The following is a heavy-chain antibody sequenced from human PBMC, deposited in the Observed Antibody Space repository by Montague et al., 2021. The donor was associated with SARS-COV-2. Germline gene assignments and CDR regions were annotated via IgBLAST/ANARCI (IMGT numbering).Heavy chain of an antibody. D-gene: IGHD6-25*01. Sequence: SETLSLTCTVSGGSISNSHKYWGWVRQPPGKGLEWIGSVLYTGTPXDKPSLTTRVTISVDTSKNQFSLKMYSVTAADTATYCCAAGGGSVKAVAYWGQGTLATVSS. V-gene: IGHV4-39*07. CDR3: AAGGGSVKAVAY. J-gene: IGHJ4*02. CDR2: VLYTGTP. CDR1: GGSISNSHKY.